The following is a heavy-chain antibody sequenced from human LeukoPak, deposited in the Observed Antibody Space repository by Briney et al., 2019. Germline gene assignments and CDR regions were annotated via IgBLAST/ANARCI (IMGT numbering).Heavy chain of an antibody. Sequence: ASVKVSCKASGYTFTSYGISWVRQAPGQGLEWIGWISAYNSNTNYAQKLQGRVTMTTDTSTSTAYMELRSLRSDDTAVYYCARVSRVIVVVPAATRGWFDPWGQGTLVTVSS. J-gene: IGHJ5*02. CDR3: ARVSRVIVVVPAATRGWFDP. D-gene: IGHD2-2*01. CDR2: ISAYNSNT. CDR1: GYTFTSYG. V-gene: IGHV1-18*01.